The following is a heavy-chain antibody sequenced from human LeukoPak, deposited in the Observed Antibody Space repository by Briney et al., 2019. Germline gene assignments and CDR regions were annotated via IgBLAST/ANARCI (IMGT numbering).Heavy chain of an antibody. CDR3: ARGSGGSLNDY. D-gene: IGHD2-15*01. J-gene: IGHJ4*02. CDR1: GYTFTSDG. V-gene: IGHV1-18*01. Sequence: ASVKVSSKASGYTFTSDGISWVRQAPGQGLEWMGWISAYNGNTNYAQTLQGRVTMTTDTSTSTAYMELRSLRSDDSAAYYCARGSGGSLNDYWGQGTLVTVSS. CDR2: ISAYNGNT.